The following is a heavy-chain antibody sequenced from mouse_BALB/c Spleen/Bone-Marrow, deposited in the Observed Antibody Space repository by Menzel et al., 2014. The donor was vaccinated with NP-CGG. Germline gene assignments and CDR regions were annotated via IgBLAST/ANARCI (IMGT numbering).Heavy chain of an antibody. D-gene: IGHD2-1*01. J-gene: IGHJ3*01. Sequence: EVQRVESGGGLVKPGGSLKLSCADSGFTFSDYYMYWVHQTPEKRLEWVATISDGGSYTYYPDSVKGRFTISRDNAKNNLYLQMSSLKSEDTAMYYCARDGNYAYWGQGTLVTVSA. CDR3: ARDGNYAY. V-gene: IGHV5-4*02. CDR2: ISDGGSYT. CDR1: GFTFSDYY.